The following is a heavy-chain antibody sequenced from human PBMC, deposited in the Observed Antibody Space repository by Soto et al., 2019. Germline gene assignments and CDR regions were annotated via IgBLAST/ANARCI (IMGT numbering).Heavy chain of an antibody. J-gene: IGHJ3*02. CDR3: AREGEMATISAFDI. D-gene: IGHD5-12*01. Sequence: QVQLVQSGAEVKKPGSSVKVSCKASGGTFSSYAISWVRQAPGQGLEWMGGIIPIFGTANYAQKFQGRVTIAAXEXTSTAYMELSSLRSEDTAVYYCAREGEMATISAFDIWGQGTMVTVSS. V-gene: IGHV1-69*12. CDR1: GGTFSSYA. CDR2: IIPIFGTA.